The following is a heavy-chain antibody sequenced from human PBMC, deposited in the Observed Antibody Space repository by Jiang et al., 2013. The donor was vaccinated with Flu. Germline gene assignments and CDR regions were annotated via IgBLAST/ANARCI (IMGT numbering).Heavy chain of an antibody. CDR2: IKKDGSEK. D-gene: IGHD4-17*01. J-gene: IGHJ4*02. Sequence: LVESGGGWVQPGGSLRLSCATSGFTFDTYRMSWVRQAPGKGLEWVANIKKDGSEKYYLDSVKGRFTISRDNAKSSLYLQMNSPRAEDTAVYYCANSDYGELDYWGQGTLVTVSS. CDR1: GFTFDTYR. CDR3: ANSDYGELDY. V-gene: IGHV3-7*03.